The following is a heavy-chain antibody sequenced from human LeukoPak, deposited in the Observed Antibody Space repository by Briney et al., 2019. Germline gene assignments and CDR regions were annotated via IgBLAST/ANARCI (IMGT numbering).Heavy chain of an antibody. CDR1: VGTFSSYA. D-gene: IGHD1-26*01. V-gene: IGHV1-69*04. Sequence: SVKVSCKASVGTFSSYAISWVRQAPGQGLEWMGRIIPILGIANYAQKFQGRVTITADKSTSTAYMELSSLRSEDTAVYYCARDAVGATGGPFDYWGQGTLVTVSS. CDR3: ARDAVGATGGPFDY. CDR2: IIPILGIA. J-gene: IGHJ4*02.